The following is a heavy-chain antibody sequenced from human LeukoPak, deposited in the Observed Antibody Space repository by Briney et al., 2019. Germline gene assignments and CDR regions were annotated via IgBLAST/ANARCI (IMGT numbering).Heavy chain of an antibody. CDR2: IRYDGSNK. Sequence: GGSLRLSCAASGFTFSSYAMHWVRQAPGKGLEWVAFIRYDGSNKYYADSVKGRFTISRDNSKNTLYLQMKSLRAEDTAVYYCAKDRRIVAVGPRRTIKNCLDPWGQGTLVTVSS. CDR3: AKDRRIVAVGPRRTIKNCLDP. V-gene: IGHV3-30*02. J-gene: IGHJ5*02. D-gene: IGHD6-13*01. CDR1: GFTFSSYA.